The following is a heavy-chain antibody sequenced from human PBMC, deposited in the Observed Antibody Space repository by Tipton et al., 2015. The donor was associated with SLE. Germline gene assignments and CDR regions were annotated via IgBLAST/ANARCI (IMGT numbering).Heavy chain of an antibody. CDR2: IWFDGGKK. Sequence: SLRLSCAASGFSFRTFGMHWVRQAPGKGLEWLAVIWFDGGKKFYADSVRGRFTISRDNSKNTLFLQTDSLSAEDTAVYYCARDQHGSFDLWGQGTLVIASS. V-gene: IGHV3-33*01. J-gene: IGHJ4*02. CDR3: ARDQHGSFDL. CDR1: GFSFRTFG. D-gene: IGHD1-1*01.